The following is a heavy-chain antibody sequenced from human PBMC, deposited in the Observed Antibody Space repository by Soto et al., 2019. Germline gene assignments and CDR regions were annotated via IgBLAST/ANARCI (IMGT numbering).Heavy chain of an antibody. CDR2: IGVGGGDR. CDR1: GFTFSSYA. CDR3: ARVRFGELV. J-gene: IGHJ4*02. V-gene: IGHV3-23*01. Sequence: EVQLLESGGGLVQPGGSLRLSCAASGFTFSSYAMSWVRQAPGKALEWVSIIGVGGGDRYYPESVKGRFTISRDNSRDTLYLEMNSLRDEDTAVYYCARVRFGELVWGQGTLVTVSS. D-gene: IGHD3-10*01.